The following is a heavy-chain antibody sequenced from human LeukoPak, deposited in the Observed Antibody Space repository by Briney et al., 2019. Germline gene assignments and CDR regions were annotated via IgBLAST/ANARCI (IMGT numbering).Heavy chain of an antibody. D-gene: IGHD2-2*01. CDR3: ARAQGYCSSTSCYLLDY. Sequence: GGSLRLSCAASGFTFSSYWVHWVRQAPGKGLVWVSRINSDGSSTSYADSVKGRFTISRDNAKNTLYLQMNSLRAEDTAVYYCARAQGYCSSTSCYLLDYWGQGTLVTVSS. CDR2: INSDGSST. CDR1: GFTFSSYW. J-gene: IGHJ4*02. V-gene: IGHV3-74*01.